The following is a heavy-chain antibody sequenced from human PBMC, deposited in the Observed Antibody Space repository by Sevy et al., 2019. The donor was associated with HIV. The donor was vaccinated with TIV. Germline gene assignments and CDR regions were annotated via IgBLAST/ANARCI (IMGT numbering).Heavy chain of an antibody. J-gene: IGHJ3*02. Sequence: SETLSLTCGVSGDSISTSGYSWSWIRQPPGKGLEWIGYMYYSGSHFYNPSLQSRVTISFDTSKVQLSLKLTSMTAADTAVYYCAGWGGGAFHIWGQGTMVTVSS. V-gene: IGHV4-30-2*01. D-gene: IGHD7-27*01. CDR2: MYYSGSH. CDR3: AGWGGGAFHI. CDR1: GDSISTSGYS.